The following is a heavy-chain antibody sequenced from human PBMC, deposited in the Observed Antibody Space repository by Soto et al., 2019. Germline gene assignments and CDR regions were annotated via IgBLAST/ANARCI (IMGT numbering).Heavy chain of an antibody. J-gene: IGHJ4*02. V-gene: IGHV3-33*01. Sequence: QVQLVESGGGVVQPGMSLRLSCAASGFTFSNYAMHWVRQTPAKGLEWVAIIWFDGSNISYGDSVKGRFTISRDNFKNTLFLQMNSLRAEDTAVYYCARGDYWGQGTMVTVSS. CDR2: IWFDGSNI. CDR1: GFTFSNYA. CDR3: ARGDY.